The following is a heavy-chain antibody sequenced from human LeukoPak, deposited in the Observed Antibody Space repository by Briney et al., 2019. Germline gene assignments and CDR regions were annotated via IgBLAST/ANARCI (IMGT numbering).Heavy chain of an antibody. CDR1: GYSISRSYL. D-gene: IGHD7-27*01. CDR2: TSHDGSS. V-gene: IGHV4-38-2*02. Sequence: SDTLSLTCTVSGYSISRSYLWGLVRQPPGKAPEWIGSTSHDGSSYHNPSLKSRVTISIDTSMNQFSLKTPSLTAADTAVYYCVRGELGDFDTWGKGILVTVSS. CDR3: VRGELGDFDT. J-gene: IGHJ4*02.